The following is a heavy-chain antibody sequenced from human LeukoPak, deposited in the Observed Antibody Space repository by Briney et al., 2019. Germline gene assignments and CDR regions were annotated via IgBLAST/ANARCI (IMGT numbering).Heavy chain of an antibody. CDR3: AREAPLSLAYCGGDCSDAFDI. CDR2: IIPIFGTA. V-gene: IGHV1-69*05. CDR1: GGTFSSYA. D-gene: IGHD2-21*01. J-gene: IGHJ3*02. Sequence: SVKVSCKASGGTFSSYAISWVRQAPGQGLEWMGGIIPIFGTANYAQKFQGRVTITTDESTSTAYMELSSLRSEDTAVYYCAREAPLSLAYCGGDCSDAFDIWGQGTMVTVSS.